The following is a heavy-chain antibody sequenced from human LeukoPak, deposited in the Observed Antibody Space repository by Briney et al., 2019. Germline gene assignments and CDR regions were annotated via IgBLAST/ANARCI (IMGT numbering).Heavy chain of an antibody. CDR3: ARGGIPVTGIDEVDY. Sequence: GGSLRLSCAASGFTFSSYDMHWVRQATGKGLEWVSAVGIGGDTYYPGSVKGRFTISRENAKNSLYLQMNSLRAGDTAVYYCARGGIPVTGIDEVDYWGQGTLVTVSS. V-gene: IGHV3-13*01. CDR1: GFTFSSYD. D-gene: IGHD2-21*02. CDR2: VGIGGDT. J-gene: IGHJ4*02.